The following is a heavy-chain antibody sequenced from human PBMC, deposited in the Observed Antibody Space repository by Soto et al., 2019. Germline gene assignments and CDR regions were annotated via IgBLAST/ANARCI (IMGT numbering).Heavy chain of an antibody. CDR3: ARAGSSSLGMDV. D-gene: IGHD6-6*01. Sequence: PSETLSLTCTVSGGSISSGGYYWSWIRQHPGKGLEWIGYIYYSGSTYYNPSLKSRVTISVDTSKNQFSLKLSSVTAADTAVYYCARAGSSSLGMDVWGQGTTVTVPS. CDR2: IYYSGST. J-gene: IGHJ6*02. V-gene: IGHV4-31*03. CDR1: GGSISSGGYY.